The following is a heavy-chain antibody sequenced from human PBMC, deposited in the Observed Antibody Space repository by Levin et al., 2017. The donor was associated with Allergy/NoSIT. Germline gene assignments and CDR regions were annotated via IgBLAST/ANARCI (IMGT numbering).Heavy chain of an antibody. V-gene: IGHV3-7*01. D-gene: IGHD2-21*02. J-gene: IGHJ4*02. CDR1: GFIFSNSW. Sequence: PGGSLRLSCAASGFIFSNSWMTWVRQAPGKGLEWVANIKQDGSEKSYVDSVKGRFTISRDNAKNSLYLQMNSLRAEDSAVYFCARLDARCGGDCFLFDYWGPGTLVTVSS. CDR2: IKQDGSEK. CDR3: ARLDARCGGDCFLFDY.